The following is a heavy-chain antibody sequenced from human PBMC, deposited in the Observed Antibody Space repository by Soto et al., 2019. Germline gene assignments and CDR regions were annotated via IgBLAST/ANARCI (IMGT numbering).Heavy chain of an antibody. CDR2: IIPIFGTA. Sequence: SVKVSCKASGGTFSSYAISWVRQAPGQGLEWMGGIIPIFGTANYAQKFQGRVTITADESTSTAYMELSSLRSEDTAVYYCARVRTTTEEQPSYYYGMDVWGQGTTVTVSS. J-gene: IGHJ6*02. CDR1: GGTFSSYA. D-gene: IGHD1-1*01. V-gene: IGHV1-69*13. CDR3: ARVRTTTEEQPSYYYGMDV.